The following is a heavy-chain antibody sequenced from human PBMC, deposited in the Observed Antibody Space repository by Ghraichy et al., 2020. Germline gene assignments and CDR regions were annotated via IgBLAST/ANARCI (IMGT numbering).Heavy chain of an antibody. V-gene: IGHV3-21*01. CDR1: GFTFSSYN. CDR3: ARAGALRYYYYYMDV. Sequence: GGSLRLSCTASGFTFSSYNINWVRQAPGKGLEWVSSISSSSSYIYYADSVKGRFTISRDNAKNSLYLQMNSLRAEDTAVYYCARAGALRYYYYYMDVWGKGTTVTVSS. D-gene: IGHD3-10*01. J-gene: IGHJ6*03. CDR2: ISSSSSYI.